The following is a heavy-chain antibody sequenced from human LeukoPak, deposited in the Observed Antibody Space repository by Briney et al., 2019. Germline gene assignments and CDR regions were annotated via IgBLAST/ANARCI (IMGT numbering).Heavy chain of an antibody. V-gene: IGHV4-61*08. CDR3: AKNGQSGFSFDP. CDR1: GGSISSGGYY. Sequence: PSETLSLTCTVSGGSISSGGYYWSWIRQHPGKGLEWIGYIYYSGSTNYNPSLKSRVTISVDTSKNQFSLKMSSVTAADTAIYYCAKNGQSGFSFDPWGQGTLVTVSS. J-gene: IGHJ5*02. D-gene: IGHD2-8*01. CDR2: IYYSGST.